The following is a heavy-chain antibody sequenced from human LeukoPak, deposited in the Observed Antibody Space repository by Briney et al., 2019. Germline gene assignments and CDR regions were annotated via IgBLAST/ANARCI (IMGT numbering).Heavy chain of an antibody. V-gene: IGHV4-4*02. D-gene: IGHD4-17*01. CDR2: IYHSGST. Sequence: PSGTLSLTCAVSGGSISSSNWWSWVRQPPGKGLEWIGEIYHSGSTNYNPSLKSRGTISVNKSKNQFSLKLSSVTAADTAVYYYATRTVTAFDYWGQGTLVTVSS. CDR1: GGSISSSNW. CDR3: ATRTVTAFDY. J-gene: IGHJ4*02.